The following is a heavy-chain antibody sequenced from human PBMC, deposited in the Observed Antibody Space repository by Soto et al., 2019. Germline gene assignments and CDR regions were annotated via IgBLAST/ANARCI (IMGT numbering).Heavy chain of an antibody. D-gene: IGHD3-22*01. CDR3: AKEAHYYDSSGYYPPHFDY. CDR2: ISYDGSNK. V-gene: IGHV3-30*18. CDR1: GFTFSSYG. J-gene: IGHJ4*02. Sequence: PGGSLRLSCAASGFTFSSYGMHWVRQAPGKGLEWVAVISYDGSNKYYADSVKGRFTISRDNSKNTLYLQMNSLRAEDTAVYYCAKEAHYYDSSGYYPPHFDYWGQGTLVTVSS.